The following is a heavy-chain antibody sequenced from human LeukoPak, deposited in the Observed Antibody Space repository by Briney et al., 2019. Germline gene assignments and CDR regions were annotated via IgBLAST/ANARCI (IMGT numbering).Heavy chain of an antibody. J-gene: IGHJ1*01. CDR3: AWGDYYGSGSYEPSEYFQH. V-gene: IGHV1-69*13. Sequence: GASVKVSCKASGGTFSSYAISWVRQAPGQGLEWRGGIIPIFGTANYAQKFQGRVTITADESTSTAYMELSSLRSEDTAVYYCAWGDYYGSGSYEPSEYFQHWGQGTLVTVSS. D-gene: IGHD3-10*01. CDR2: IIPIFGTA. CDR1: GGTFSSYA.